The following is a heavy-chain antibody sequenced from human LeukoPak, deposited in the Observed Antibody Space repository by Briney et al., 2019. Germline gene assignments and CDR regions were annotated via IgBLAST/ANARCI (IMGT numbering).Heavy chain of an antibody. CDR2: IYTSGST. D-gene: IGHD3-3*01. J-gene: IGHJ6*04. CDR1: GGSISSGSYY. V-gene: IGHV4-61*02. CDR3: ARVVAYDFWSGYGDV. Sequence: SSETLSLTCTVSGGSISSGSYYWSWIRQPAGKGLEGIGRIYTSGSTNYNPSLKSRVTISVDTSKNQFSLKLSSVTAADTAVYYCARVVAYDFWSGYGDVWGKGTTVTVSS.